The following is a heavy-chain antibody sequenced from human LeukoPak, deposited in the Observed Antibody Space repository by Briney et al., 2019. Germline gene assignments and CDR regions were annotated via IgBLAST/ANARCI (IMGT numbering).Heavy chain of an antibody. D-gene: IGHD3-16*02. CDR1: GFTFSSYS. CDR2: ISSSSSYI. Sequence: GGSLRLSCAASGFTFSSYSMNWVRQAPGKGLEWVSSISSSSSYIYYADSVKGRFTISRDNSKNTLYLQMNSLRAEDTAVYYCATSPPYDYIWGSYRSVFDYWGQGTLVTVSS. CDR3: ATSPPYDYIWGSYRSVFDY. J-gene: IGHJ4*02. V-gene: IGHV3-21*04.